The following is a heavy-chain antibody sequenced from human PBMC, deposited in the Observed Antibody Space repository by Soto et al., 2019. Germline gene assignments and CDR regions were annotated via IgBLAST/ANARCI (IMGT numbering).Heavy chain of an antibody. CDR1: GFIFISSA. D-gene: IGHD6-13*01. Sequence: SVKVSCKASGFIFISSAVQWVRQARGQRLEWIGWIVVGSDTRNYAQKFQERVTISRDMSTSTVYMEMSSLRSEDTAVYYCAAGRAAGGTIWFDPWGQGTLVTVSS. CDR2: IVVGSDTR. V-gene: IGHV1-58*01. J-gene: IGHJ5*02. CDR3: AAGRAAGGTIWFDP.